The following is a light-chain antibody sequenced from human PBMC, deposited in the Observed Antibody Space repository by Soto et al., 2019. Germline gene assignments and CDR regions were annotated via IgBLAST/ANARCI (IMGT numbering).Light chain of an antibody. Sequence: EIVLTQSPATLSLSPGERVTLSCRASQSVTIYLAWYQQRPGQAPRLLIYGAYSRATGVQPTFSGSASGTEFTLTIRSLQSEDFTVYYCKQYNKWPLTFGQGTKVDNK. CDR3: KQYNKWPLT. CDR1: QSVTIY. J-gene: IGKJ1*01. CDR2: GAY. V-gene: IGKV3-15*01.